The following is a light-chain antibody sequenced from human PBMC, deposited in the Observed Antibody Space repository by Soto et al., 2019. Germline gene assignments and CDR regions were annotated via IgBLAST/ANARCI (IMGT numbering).Light chain of an antibody. CDR2: GAS. CDR3: QQYNNWPKT. CDR1: QSVSSN. Sequence: EIVMTQSPATLSVSPGERATLSCRASQSVSSNLAWYQQKPGQAPRLLIYGASTSATGIPARFSGSGSGTELTLTISSLQSEDFAVYYCQQYNNWPKTFGQGTKVDIK. J-gene: IGKJ1*01. V-gene: IGKV3-15*01.